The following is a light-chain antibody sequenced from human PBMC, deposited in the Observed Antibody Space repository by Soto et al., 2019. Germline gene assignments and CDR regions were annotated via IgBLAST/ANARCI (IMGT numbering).Light chain of an antibody. Sequence: EVVLTQSPATLSLAPGERATLSCRASQFLSSYLAWYQQKPGQPPRLLIYDTSNRATGIPARFSGSRSGTDFTLTISSLEPEDFGVYYCQQRSNWPPGFTFGPGTKVDIK. J-gene: IGKJ3*01. V-gene: IGKV3-11*01. CDR3: QQRSNWPPGFT. CDR1: QFLSSY. CDR2: DTS.